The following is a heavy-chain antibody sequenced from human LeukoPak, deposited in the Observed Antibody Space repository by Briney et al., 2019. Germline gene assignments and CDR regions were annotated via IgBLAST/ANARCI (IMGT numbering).Heavy chain of an antibody. D-gene: IGHD6-13*01. V-gene: IGHV1-8*02. CDR3: ARGLGSSWYGGSVNWFDP. Sequence: ASVTVSCKASGYTFTGYYMHWVRQAPGQGLEWMGWMNPNSGNTGYAQKFQGRVTMTRNTSISTAYMELSSLRSEDTAVYYCARGLGSSWYGGSVNWFDPWGQGTLVTVSS. CDR1: GYTFTGYY. J-gene: IGHJ5*02. CDR2: MNPNSGNT.